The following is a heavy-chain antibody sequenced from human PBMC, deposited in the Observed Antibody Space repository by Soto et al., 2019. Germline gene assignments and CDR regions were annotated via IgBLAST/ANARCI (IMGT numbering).Heavy chain of an antibody. CDR3: AKSPYSGYEPGYFNF. D-gene: IGHD5-12*01. CDR2: ISGPASNT. CDR1: GFTFSSYA. Sequence: GGSLRLSCVASGFTFSSYAMSWVRQAPGKGLKWVSGISGPASNTYYADSVKGRFTISRDNSKNTLYLQLNSLRAEDTAVYYCAKSPYSGYEPGYFNFWGQGALVTVSS. J-gene: IGHJ4*02. V-gene: IGHV3-23*01.